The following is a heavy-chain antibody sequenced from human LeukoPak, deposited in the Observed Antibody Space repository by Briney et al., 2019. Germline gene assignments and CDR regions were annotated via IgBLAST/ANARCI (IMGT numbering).Heavy chain of an antibody. D-gene: IGHD1-26*01. CDR1: GGSISSSSYY. V-gene: IGHV4-39*07. Sequence: SETLSLTCTVSGGSISSSSYYWGWIRQPPGKGLEWIGSIYYSGSTYYNPSLKSRVTISVDTSKNQFSLKLSSVTAADTAVYYCAGSIVGASQAGPFDYWGQGTLVTVSS. CDR3: AGSIVGASQAGPFDY. CDR2: IYYSGST. J-gene: IGHJ4*02.